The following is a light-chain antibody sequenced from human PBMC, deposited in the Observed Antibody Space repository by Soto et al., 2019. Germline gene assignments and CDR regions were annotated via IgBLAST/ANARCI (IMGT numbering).Light chain of an antibody. CDR1: SGHSSFA. CDR2: LNSDGSH. Sequence: QPVLVQSPSASASLGASVQLTCTLSSGHSSFAIAWHQQQPQKGPRYLMRLNSDGSHTKGDGIPDRFSGSSSGADRYLTISILQSEDEADYYCQTWGTGIVVFGGGTKLTVL. CDR3: QTWGTGIVV. V-gene: IGLV4-69*02. J-gene: IGLJ2*01.